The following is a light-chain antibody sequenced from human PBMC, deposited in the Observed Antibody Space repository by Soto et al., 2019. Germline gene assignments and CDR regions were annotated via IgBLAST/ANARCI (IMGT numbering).Light chain of an antibody. Sequence: QSVLTQPPSASGSPGQSVTISCTGTATDVGGYNFVSWYQQRPGKAPKLIIYEVSKRPSGVPDRFSGSKSANTASLTVSGLQADDEAAYYCSSFAGSNNFEVVFGGGTKLTVL. V-gene: IGLV2-8*01. J-gene: IGLJ2*01. CDR2: EVS. CDR3: SSFAGSNNFEVV. CDR1: ATDVGGYNF.